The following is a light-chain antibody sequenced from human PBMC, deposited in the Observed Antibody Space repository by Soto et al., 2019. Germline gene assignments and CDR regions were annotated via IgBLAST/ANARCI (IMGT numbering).Light chain of an antibody. CDR3: QQYGSLGT. CDR2: GAS. J-gene: IGKJ1*01. V-gene: IGKV3-20*01. Sequence: EIVLTQSPGTLSLSPGERATLSCRASQSVSNNYLAWYQQKPGQAPRLLTYGASNRATGIPDRFSGSGSGTDFTLTISRLEPEDFAVYYCQQYGSLGTFGQGTKVDIK. CDR1: QSVSNNY.